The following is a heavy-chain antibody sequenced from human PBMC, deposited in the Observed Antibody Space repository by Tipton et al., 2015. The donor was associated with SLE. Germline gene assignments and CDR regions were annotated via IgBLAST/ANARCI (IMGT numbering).Heavy chain of an antibody. V-gene: IGHV4-39*07. CDR1: TFSSSW. Sequence: TFSSSWMNWIRQPPGKGLEWIGSIYYSGSTYYSPSLKSRVTISVDTSKNQFSLKLSSATAADTAVYYCARHELSIDYWGQGTLVTVSS. J-gene: IGHJ4*02. D-gene: IGHD1-7*01. CDR2: IYYSGST. CDR3: ARHELSIDY.